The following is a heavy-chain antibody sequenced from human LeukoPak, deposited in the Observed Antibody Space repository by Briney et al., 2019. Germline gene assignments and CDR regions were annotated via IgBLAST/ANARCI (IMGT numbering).Heavy chain of an antibody. V-gene: IGHV1-8*03. Sequence: GASVKVSCKASGYTFTSYDINWVRQATGQGLEWMGWMNPNSGNTGYAQKFQGRVTITRNTSISTAYMELSSLISEDTAVYYCARVPKFTYYDFWSGPPDPWGQGTLVTVSS. CDR1: GYTFTSYD. CDR2: MNPNSGNT. CDR3: ARVPKFTYYDFWSGPPDP. D-gene: IGHD3-3*01. J-gene: IGHJ5*02.